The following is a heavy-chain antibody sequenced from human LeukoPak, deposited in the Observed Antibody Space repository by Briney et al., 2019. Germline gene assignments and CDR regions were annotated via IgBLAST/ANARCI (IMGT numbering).Heavy chain of an antibody. J-gene: IGHJ4*02. CDR1: GFRFGSYA. V-gene: IGHV3-23*01. CDR2: ISGSGVST. D-gene: IGHD1-7*01. Sequence: GESLRLSCAASGFRFGSYAMSWVRQAPGKGLEWVSAISGSGVSTYYADSVKGRFTVSRDNSKNTLYLQMSSLRAEDTAVYYCAKDERNWNYNLASQTYDWGQGTLVTVSS. CDR3: AKDERNWNYNLASQTYD.